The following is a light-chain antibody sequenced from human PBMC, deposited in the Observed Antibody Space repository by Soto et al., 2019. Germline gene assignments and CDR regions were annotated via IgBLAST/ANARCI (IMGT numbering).Light chain of an antibody. CDR1: QAISSY. J-gene: IGKJ2*01. CDR3: QQLNSDPYT. V-gene: IGKV1-9*01. CDR2: ATS. Sequence: DIQLTQSPSFLSASVGDTVTITCRASQAISSYFAWYQQKPGKAPQLLIYATSTLRSGVPSRFSGKRSGTEFTLTISSLQPEDFATYHCQQLNSDPYTFGQGTKV.